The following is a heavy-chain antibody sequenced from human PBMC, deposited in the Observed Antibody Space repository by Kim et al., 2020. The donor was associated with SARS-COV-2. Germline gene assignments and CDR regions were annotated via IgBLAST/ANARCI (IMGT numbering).Heavy chain of an antibody. D-gene: IGHD3-10*01. Sequence: ASVKVSCKASGYTFTSYYMHWVRQPPGQGLEWMGIINPSGGSTRYAQKFQGRVTMTRDTSTSTVYMELSSLRAEDTAVYYCARSHGSGGAVGGYYGMDVWGQGTTVTVSS. V-gene: IGHV1-46*01. CDR2: INPSGGST. CDR1: GYTFTSYY. J-gene: IGHJ6*02. CDR3: ARSHGSGGAVGGYYGMDV.